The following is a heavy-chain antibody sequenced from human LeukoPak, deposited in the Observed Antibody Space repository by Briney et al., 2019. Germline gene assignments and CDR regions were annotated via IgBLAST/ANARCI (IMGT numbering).Heavy chain of an antibody. D-gene: IGHD3-10*01. CDR2: IYYSGST. CDR3: ARFWFGESFDY. CDR1: GGSISSSSYY. J-gene: IGHJ4*02. Sequence: SETLSLTCTVSGGSISSSSYYWGWIRQPPGKGLEWIGSIYYSGSTYYNPSLKSRVTISVDTSKNQFSLKLSSVTAADTAVYYCARFWFGESFDYWGQGTLVTVSS. V-gene: IGHV4-39*07.